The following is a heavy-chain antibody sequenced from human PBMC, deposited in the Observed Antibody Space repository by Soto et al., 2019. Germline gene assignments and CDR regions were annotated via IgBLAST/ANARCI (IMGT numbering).Heavy chain of an antibody. CDR2: IGGYNGDS. J-gene: IGHJ4*02. CDR1: GYTFTTSG. Sequence: QPQLVQSGAEVRKPGASVNVSCKASGYTFTTSGISWVRQAPGQGLEWMGWIGGYNGDSHNAQKFQGRLTMTRDTSTKTAYMELRSLRPDDTAVYYCARVGNNGWPLEYDYGGQGTLVIVSS. V-gene: IGHV1-18*04. CDR3: ARVGNNGWPLEYDY. D-gene: IGHD2-8*01.